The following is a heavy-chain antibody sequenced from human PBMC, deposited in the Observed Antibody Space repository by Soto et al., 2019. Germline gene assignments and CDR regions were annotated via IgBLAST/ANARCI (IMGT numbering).Heavy chain of an antibody. Sequence: GGSLRLSCEASGLIVNNNFMNWVRQAPGRGLEWVSAISGSGGSTYYADSVKGRFTISRDNSKNTLYLEMNSLRAEDTAVYYCGRDWYYYGSGAYRGMDVWGQGTTVTVSS. V-gene: IGHV3-23*01. D-gene: IGHD3-10*01. CDR3: GRDWYYYGSGAYRGMDV. CDR1: GLIVNNNF. CDR2: ISGSGGST. J-gene: IGHJ6*02.